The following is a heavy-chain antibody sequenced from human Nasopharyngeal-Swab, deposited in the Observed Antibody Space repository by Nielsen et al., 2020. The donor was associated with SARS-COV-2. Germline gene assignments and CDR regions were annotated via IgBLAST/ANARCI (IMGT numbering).Heavy chain of an antibody. CDR3: ARGGSYLTGPADY. J-gene: IGHJ4*02. D-gene: IGHD1-26*01. CDR2: INPSGGST. V-gene: IGHV1-46*01. Sequence: WARDASGQGLEWMGIINPSGGSTNYAQKFQGRVTMTTDTSTSTAYMELRSLRSDDTAVYYCARGGSYLTGPADYWGQGTLVTVSS.